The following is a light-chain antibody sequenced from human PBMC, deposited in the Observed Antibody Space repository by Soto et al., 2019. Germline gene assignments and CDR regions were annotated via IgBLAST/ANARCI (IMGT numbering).Light chain of an antibody. Sequence: QSVLTQPASVSGSPGQSITISCTGTSSDVGGYNYVSWYQRHPGKAPKLMIYEVSNRPSGVSNRFSGSKSGNTASLTISGLQAEDEADYYCSPYTSSSTYVFGTGTKVTVL. CDR2: EVS. CDR3: SPYTSSSTYV. CDR1: SSDVGGYNY. J-gene: IGLJ1*01. V-gene: IGLV2-14*01.